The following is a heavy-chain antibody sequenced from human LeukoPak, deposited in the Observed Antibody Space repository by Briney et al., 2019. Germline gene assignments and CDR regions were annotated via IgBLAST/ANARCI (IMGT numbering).Heavy chain of an antibody. J-gene: IGHJ6*04. V-gene: IGHV3-7*01. CDR2: IKQDGSEK. CDR1: GFTFSSYW. D-gene: IGHD3-10*02. Sequence: GGSLRLSCAAFGFTFSSYWMSWVRQAPGKGLEWVANIKQDGSEKYYVDSVKGRFTISRDNAKNSLYLQMNSLRAEDTAVYYCAELGITMIGGVWGKGTTVTISS. CDR3: AELGITMIGGV.